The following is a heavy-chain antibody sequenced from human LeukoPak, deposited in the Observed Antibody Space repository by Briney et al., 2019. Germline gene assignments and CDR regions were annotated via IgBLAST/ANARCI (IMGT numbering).Heavy chain of an antibody. CDR3: ARGRKGEPRDFDY. J-gene: IGHJ4*02. CDR2: ISYSGST. CDR1: GGSISNYH. D-gene: IGHD3-16*01. Sequence: SETLSLTCTVSGGSISNYHWSWVRQPPGKGLEWIGYISYSGSTKYNPSLRSRVTISVDMSKNQFSLKLSSVTAADTAVYYCARGRKGEPRDFDYWGQGTLVTVSS. V-gene: IGHV4-59*01.